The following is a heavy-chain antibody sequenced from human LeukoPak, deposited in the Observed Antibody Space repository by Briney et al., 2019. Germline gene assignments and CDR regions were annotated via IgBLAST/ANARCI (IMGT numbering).Heavy chain of an antibody. CDR3: ARGPRYCSSTSCLYYFDY. Sequence: ASVKVSCKAFGYTFTSYDINWVRQATGQGLEWMGWMNPNSGNTGYAQKFQGRVTMTRNTSISTAYMELSSLRSEDTAVYYCARGPRYCSSTSCLYYFDYWGQGTLVTVSS. V-gene: IGHV1-8*01. CDR2: MNPNSGNT. J-gene: IGHJ4*02. CDR1: GYTFTSYD. D-gene: IGHD2-2*01.